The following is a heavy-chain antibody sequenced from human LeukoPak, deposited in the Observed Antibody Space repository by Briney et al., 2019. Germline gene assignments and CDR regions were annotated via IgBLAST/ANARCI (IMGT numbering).Heavy chain of an antibody. D-gene: IGHD1-1*01. CDR1: GGSVSSGSYY. V-gene: IGHV4-61*01. CDR2: IYYSGST. J-gene: IGHJ4*02. CDR3: ARHHTNSQEFFDS. Sequence: SETLSLTCTVSGGSVSSGSYYWSWIRQPPGKGLEWIGYIYYSGSTNYNPSLKSRVTISVDTSKNQFSLKLSSVTAADTAVYYCARHHTNSQEFFDSWGQGTLVTVSS.